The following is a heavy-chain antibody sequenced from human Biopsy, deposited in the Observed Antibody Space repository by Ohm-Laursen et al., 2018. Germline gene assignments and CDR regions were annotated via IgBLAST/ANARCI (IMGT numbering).Heavy chain of an antibody. J-gene: IGHJ4*02. CDR1: GYNFNAYY. CDR3: ATSRSGRALGDS. D-gene: IGHD6-19*01. V-gene: IGHV1-46*02. CDR2: INPGGGGS. Sequence: GASVKVSCKASGYNFNAYYMQWVRQAPGQGLEWVGVINPGGGGSNYTQKFQDRVTVTRDTSTSAVYMELTDLLSEDTAVYYCATSRSGRALGDSWGQGTLVTVSS.